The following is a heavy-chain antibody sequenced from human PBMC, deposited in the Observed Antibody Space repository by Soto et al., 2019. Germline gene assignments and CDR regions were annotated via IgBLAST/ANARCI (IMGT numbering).Heavy chain of an antibody. CDR2: IKQDGSEK. CDR3: AREGVRQLLWNYYYYGMDV. D-gene: IGHD2-2*01. V-gene: IGHV3-7*03. CDR1: GFTFSSYW. Sequence: PVGSLRLSCAASGFTFSSYWMSWVRQAPGKGLEWVANIKQDGSEKYYVDSVKGRFTISRDNAKNSLYLQMNSLRAEDTAVYYCAREGVRQLLWNYYYYGMDVWGQGNTVTVSS. J-gene: IGHJ6*02.